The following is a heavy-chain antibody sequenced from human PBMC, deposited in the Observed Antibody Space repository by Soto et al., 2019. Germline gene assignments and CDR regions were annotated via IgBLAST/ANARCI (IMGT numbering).Heavy chain of an antibody. CDR3: ARDRRGYYDFWSGYYSPSSSGMDV. CDR1: GGSISSYY. Sequence: KSSETLSLTCTVSGGSISSYYWSWIRQPPGKGLEWIGYIYYSGSTNYNPSLKSRVTISVDTSKNQFSLKLSSVTAADTAVYYCARDRRGYYDFWSGYYSPSSSGMDVWGQGTTVTVSS. V-gene: IGHV4-59*01. D-gene: IGHD3-3*01. J-gene: IGHJ6*02. CDR2: IYYSGST.